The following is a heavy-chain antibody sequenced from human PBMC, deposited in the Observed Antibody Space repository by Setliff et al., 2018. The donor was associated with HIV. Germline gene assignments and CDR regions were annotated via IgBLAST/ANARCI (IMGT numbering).Heavy chain of an antibody. CDR3: ASIELAAMVPVDY. Sequence: PGGSLRLSCAASGFTFSNYEMSWVRQAPGKGLEWVSSISSSSYYIYYADSVKGRFTISRDNAKNSLFLQMNSLRAEDTAVYYCASIELAAMVPVDYWGQGTLVTVSS. D-gene: IGHD5-18*01. V-gene: IGHV3-21*01. J-gene: IGHJ4*02. CDR2: ISSSSYYI. CDR1: GFTFSNYE.